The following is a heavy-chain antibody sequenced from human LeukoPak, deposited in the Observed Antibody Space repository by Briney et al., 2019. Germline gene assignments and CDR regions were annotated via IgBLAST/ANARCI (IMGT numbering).Heavy chain of an antibody. D-gene: IGHD6-13*01. CDR1: GFSFDDYG. Sequence: GGSLRLSRAASGFSFDDYGMSWLRHAPGKGLEWVSGINWNGGSTGYADSVKGRFTISRDNAKNSLYLQMNSLRAEDTALYHCARDRSSSWGYGMDVWGQGTTVTVSS. V-gene: IGHV3-20*01. CDR3: ARDRSSSWGYGMDV. J-gene: IGHJ6*02. CDR2: INWNGGST.